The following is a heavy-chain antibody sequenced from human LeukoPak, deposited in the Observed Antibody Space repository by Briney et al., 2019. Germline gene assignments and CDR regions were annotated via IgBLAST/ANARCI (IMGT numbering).Heavy chain of an antibody. J-gene: IGHJ3*02. Sequence: SETLSLTCTVSGGSISSGDYYWSWIRQPPGKGLEWIGYIYYSGSTYYNPSLKSRVTISVDTSKNQFSLKLSSVTAADTAVYYCARGRFGVVNAFDIWGQGTMVTVSS. CDR1: GGSISSGDYY. V-gene: IGHV4-30-4*08. CDR3: ARGRFGVVNAFDI. D-gene: IGHD3-3*01. CDR2: IYYSGST.